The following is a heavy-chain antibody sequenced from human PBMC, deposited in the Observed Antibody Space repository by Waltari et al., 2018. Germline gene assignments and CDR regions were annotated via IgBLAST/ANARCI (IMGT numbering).Heavy chain of an antibody. CDR3: ARGNFDYYDSSGYYSVYFDY. CDR2: IYYSGST. J-gene: IGHJ4*02. V-gene: IGHV4-30-4*08. D-gene: IGHD3-22*01. CDR1: GGSISSGDYY. Sequence: QVQLQESGPGLVKPSQTLSLTCTVSGGSISSGDYYWSWIRQPPGKGLEWIGYIYYSGSTYYNPSLKSRVTISVDTSKNQFSLKLSSVTAADTAVYYCARGNFDYYDSSGYYSVYFDYWGQGTLVTVSS.